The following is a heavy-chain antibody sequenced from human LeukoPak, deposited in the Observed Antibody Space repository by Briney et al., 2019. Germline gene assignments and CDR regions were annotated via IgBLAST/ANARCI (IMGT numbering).Heavy chain of an antibody. V-gene: IGHV4-59*12. Sequence: PSETLSLTCTVSGGSISSYYWSLIRQPPGKGLEWIGYIYYSGSTNYNPSLRSRVTISVDTTKNQFSLKLSSVTAADTAVYYCARDRLGTFDYWGQGTLVTVSS. J-gene: IGHJ4*02. CDR1: GGSISSYY. CDR3: ARDRLGTFDY. D-gene: IGHD3-16*01. CDR2: IYYSGST.